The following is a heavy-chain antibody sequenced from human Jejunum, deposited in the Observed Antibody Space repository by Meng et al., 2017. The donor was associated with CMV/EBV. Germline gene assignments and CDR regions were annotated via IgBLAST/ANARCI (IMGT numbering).Heavy chain of an antibody. CDR2: IYYSGST. CDR3: ARVSLRQTIFDY. Sequence: VEVRVSRPGLVKPAQRLSITCTVSGGSISSGANYWSWIRQPPGKGLEWIGYIYYSGSTYYNPSLKSRLTISVDTSKNQFSLNLTSVTAADTAVYYCARVSLRQTIFDYWGQGTLVTVSS. J-gene: IGHJ4*02. CDR1: GGSISSGANY. D-gene: IGHD6-6*01. V-gene: IGHV4-30-4*08.